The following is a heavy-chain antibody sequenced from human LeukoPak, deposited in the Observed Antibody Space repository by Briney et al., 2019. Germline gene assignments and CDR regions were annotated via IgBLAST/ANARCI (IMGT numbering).Heavy chain of an antibody. V-gene: IGHV1-18*01. Sequence: ASVKVSCKPSGYTFNTYGITWVRQAPGQGLEWMGWISPYNGNTNYAQKFQGRVTMTTDTSTSTAYMELSSLRSEDTAVYYCARPDPYTSGPTGYWGQGTLVTVSS. J-gene: IGHJ4*02. D-gene: IGHD1-1*01. CDR2: ISPYNGNT. CDR1: GYTFNTYG. CDR3: ARPDPYTSGPTGY.